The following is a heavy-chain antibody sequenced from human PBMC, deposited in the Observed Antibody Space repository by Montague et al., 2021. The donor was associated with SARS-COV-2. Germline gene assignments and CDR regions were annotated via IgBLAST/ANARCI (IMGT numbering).Heavy chain of an antibody. J-gene: IGHJ4*02. CDR3: ARRIHGTYYFDY. CDR2: IYPGDSDT. Sequence: QSGAEVKKPGESLKISCKGSGYRFSSYWIGWVRQMSGKGLEWMGIIYPGDSDTRYSPSFQGQVTISADKSVTTAYLQWSSLKASDTAMYYCARRIHGTYYFDYWGQGTLVTVSS. V-gene: IGHV5-51*01. D-gene: IGHD1-14*01. CDR1: GYRFSSYW.